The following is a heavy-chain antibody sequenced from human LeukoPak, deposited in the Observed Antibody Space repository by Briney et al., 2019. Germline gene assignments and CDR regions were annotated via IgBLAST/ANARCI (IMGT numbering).Heavy chain of an antibody. CDR2: IYTSGST. V-gene: IGHV4-4*07. J-gene: IGHJ6*03. Sequence: SETLSLTCTVSGGSISSYYWSWIRQPAGKGLEWIGRIYTSGSTNYNPSLKSRVTISVDTSKNQFSLKLSSVTAADTAVYYCARFSGSYSIYYYYYMDVWGKGTTVTVSS. CDR1: GGSISSYY. CDR3: ARFSGSYSIYYYYYMDV. D-gene: IGHD1-26*01.